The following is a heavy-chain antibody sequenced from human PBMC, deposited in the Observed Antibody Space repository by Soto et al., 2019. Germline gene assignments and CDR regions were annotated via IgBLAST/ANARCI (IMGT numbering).Heavy chain of an antibody. CDR2: ISYDGSNK. J-gene: IGHJ6*02. CDR1: GFTFSSYA. D-gene: IGHD3-9*01. Sequence: PGGSLRLSCAASGFTFSSYAMHWVRQAPGKGLEWVAVISYDGSNKYYADSVKGRFTISRDNSKNTLYLQMNSLRAEDTAVYYCARDPEYYDILTGYPSKDYYYYYGMDVWGQGTTVTVSS. CDR3: ARDPEYYDILTGYPSKDYYYYYGMDV. V-gene: IGHV3-30-3*01.